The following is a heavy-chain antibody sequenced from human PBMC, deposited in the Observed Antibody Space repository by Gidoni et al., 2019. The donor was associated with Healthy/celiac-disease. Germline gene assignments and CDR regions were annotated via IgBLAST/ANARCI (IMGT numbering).Heavy chain of an antibody. V-gene: IGHV3-9*01. Sequence: EVQLVESGGGLVQPGRSRRLSCAASGFTFDAYAMHWVRQAPGKGLEWVSGISWNSGSIGYADSVKGRFTISRDNAKNSLYLQMNSLRAEDTALYYCAKDMAGTADAFDIWGQGTMVTVSS. CDR3: AKDMAGTADAFDI. CDR1: GFTFDAYA. J-gene: IGHJ3*02. CDR2: ISWNSGSI. D-gene: IGHD6-19*01.